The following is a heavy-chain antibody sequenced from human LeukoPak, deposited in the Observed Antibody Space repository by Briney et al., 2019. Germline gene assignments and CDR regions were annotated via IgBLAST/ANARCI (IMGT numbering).Heavy chain of an antibody. J-gene: IGHJ4*02. CDR3: ARDRSGYSDY. V-gene: IGHV1-69*13. CDR2: IIPIFGTA. D-gene: IGHD3-3*01. CDR1: GGTFSSYA. Sequence: ASVKVSCKASGGTFSSYAISWVRQAPGQGLERMGGIIPIFGTANYAQKFQGRVTITADESTSTAYMELSSLRSEDTAVYYCARDRSGYSDYWGQGTLVTVSS.